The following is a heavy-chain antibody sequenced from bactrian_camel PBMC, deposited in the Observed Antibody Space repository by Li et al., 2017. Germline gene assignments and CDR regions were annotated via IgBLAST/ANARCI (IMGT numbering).Heavy chain of an antibody. CDR2: ISLTDETA. CDR3: TTWTTGWASDY. CDR1: GYSSYSWRC. V-gene: IGHV3S40*01. Sequence: VQLVESGGGLVRPGGSLRLSCEASGYSSYSWRCMGWVRQAPGKGLEWVLRISLTDETAYYADSVKGRFTIYREYGKNTVYLQMHSLKAEDTAVYYCTTWTTGWASDYWGQGTQVTVS. J-gene: IGHJ4*01. D-gene: IGHD5*01.